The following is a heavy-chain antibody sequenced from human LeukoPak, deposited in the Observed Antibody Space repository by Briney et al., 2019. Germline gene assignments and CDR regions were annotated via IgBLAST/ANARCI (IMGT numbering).Heavy chain of an antibody. V-gene: IGHV3-48*04. Sequence: PGGSLRFSCAASGFTFSTYSMSWVRQAPGKGLEWLSYISSSSNTIYYGDSVKGRFTISRDNDKNSVYLQMGSLRVEDTAVYYCVRGFDGTNAFDLWGQGTMVTVSS. J-gene: IGHJ3*01. CDR1: GFTFSTYS. CDR2: ISSSSNTI. CDR3: VRGFDGTNAFDL. D-gene: IGHD3-9*01.